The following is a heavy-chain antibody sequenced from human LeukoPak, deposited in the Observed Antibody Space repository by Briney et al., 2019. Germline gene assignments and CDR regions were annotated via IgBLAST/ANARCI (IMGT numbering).Heavy chain of an antibody. D-gene: IGHD1-1*01. V-gene: IGHV4-4*09. J-gene: IGHJ3*02. Sequence: SETLSLTRTVSLGSLSSYFWSWIRQPPGKGLEWIGYIYTSGSTNYNPSLKSRVTISVDTSKNQFSLKLSSVTAADTAVYYCARHSHETGEDAFDIWGQGTMVTVSS. CDR2: IYTSGST. CDR3: ARHSHETGEDAFDI. CDR1: LGSLSSYF.